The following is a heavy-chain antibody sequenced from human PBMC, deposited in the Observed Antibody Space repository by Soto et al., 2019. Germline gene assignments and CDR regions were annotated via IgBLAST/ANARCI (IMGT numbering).Heavy chain of an antibody. CDR1: GGSSSGCF. CDR2: IYYSGST. V-gene: IGHV4-59*01. CDR3: AASGSNGQFDF. J-gene: IGHJ4*02. Sequence: SETLSLTCAVYGGSSSGCFWHWIRQPPGKGLEWIGYIYYSGSTNYNPSLKSRVTISVDTSKNQFSLKLSSVTAADTAVYYCAASGSNGQFDFWAQGTLVTGSS. D-gene: IGHD3-10*01.